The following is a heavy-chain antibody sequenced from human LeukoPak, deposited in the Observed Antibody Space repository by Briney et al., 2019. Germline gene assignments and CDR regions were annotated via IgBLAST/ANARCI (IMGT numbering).Heavy chain of an antibody. D-gene: IGHD4-17*01. CDR3: AREGTVTPYYGMDV. CDR2: INPNSGGT. Sequence: ASVKVSCKASGYTFTSYGISWVRQAPGQGLEWMGWINPNSGGTNYAQKFQGWVTMTRDTSISTAYMELSRLRSDDTAVYYCAREGTVTPYYGMDVWGQGTTVTVSS. J-gene: IGHJ6*02. CDR1: GYTFTSYG. V-gene: IGHV1-2*04.